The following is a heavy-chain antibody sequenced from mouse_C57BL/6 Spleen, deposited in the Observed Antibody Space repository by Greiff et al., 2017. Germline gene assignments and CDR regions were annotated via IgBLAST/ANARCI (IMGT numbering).Heavy chain of an antibody. D-gene: IGHD1-1*01. J-gene: IGHJ2*01. Sequence: EVKLMESGGGLVKPGGSLKLSCAASGFTFSDYGMHWVRQAPEKGLEWVAYISSGSSTIYYADTVKGRFTISRDNAKNTLFLQMTSLRSEDTAMYYCARVYYGSSWDYFDYWGQGTTLTVSS. CDR2: ISSGSSTI. V-gene: IGHV5-17*01. CDR3: ARVYYGSSWDYFDY. CDR1: GFTFSDYG.